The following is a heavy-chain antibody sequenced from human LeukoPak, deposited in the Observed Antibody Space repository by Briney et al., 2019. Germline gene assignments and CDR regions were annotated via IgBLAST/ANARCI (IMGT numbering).Heavy chain of an antibody. CDR1: GVSFSGYY. J-gene: IGHJ5*02. Sequence: PSETLSLTRAVYGVSFSGYYWSWIRQPPGKGLEWIGEINHSGSTNYNPSLKSRVTISVDTSKNQFSLKLSSVTAADTAVYYCARDSDIVATEYNWFDPWGQGTLGTVSS. V-gene: IGHV4-34*01. D-gene: IGHD5-12*01. CDR3: ARDSDIVATEYNWFDP. CDR2: INHSGST.